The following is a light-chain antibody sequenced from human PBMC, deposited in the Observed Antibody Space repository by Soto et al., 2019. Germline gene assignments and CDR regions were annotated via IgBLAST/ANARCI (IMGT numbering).Light chain of an antibody. CDR3: QQYDSSPNT. V-gene: IGKV3-20*01. J-gene: IGKJ1*01. CDR1: QSVSSSY. CDR2: GAS. Sequence: EIVLTQSPGTLSLSPGERATLSCRASQSVSSSYLAWYQQKPGQAPRLLIYGASSRATGIPDRFSGSGSGTDFTLTISRLEPEEFAVYYCQQYDSSPNTFGQGTKVEIK.